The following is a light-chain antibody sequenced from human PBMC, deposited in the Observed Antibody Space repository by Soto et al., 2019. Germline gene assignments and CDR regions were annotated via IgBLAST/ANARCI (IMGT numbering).Light chain of an antibody. V-gene: IGLV1-44*01. CDR3: AAWDDSLNAVV. CDR2: SNN. Sequence: QTVVTQPPSASGTPGQRVTISCSGSSSNIGSKTVNWYQQVPGTAPKLLIYSNNQRPSGVPDRFSGFRSGTSASLAISGLQSEDEADYYCAAWDDSLNAVVFGGGTKLTVL. J-gene: IGLJ2*01. CDR1: SSNIGSKT.